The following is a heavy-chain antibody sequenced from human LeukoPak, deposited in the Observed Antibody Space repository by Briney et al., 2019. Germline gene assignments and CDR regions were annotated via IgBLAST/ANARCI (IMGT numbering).Heavy chain of an antibody. V-gene: IGHV4-39*07. J-gene: IGHJ2*01. D-gene: IGHD3-9*01. CDR2: IYYSGST. Sequence: KASETLSLTCTVSGGSISSSSYYWGWIRQPPGKGLEWIGSIYYSGSTYYNPSLKSRVTISVDTSKNQFSLKLSSVTAADTAVYYCAREYYDILTGYFHGYFDLWGRGTLVTVSS. CDR1: GGSISSSSYY. CDR3: AREYYDILTGYFHGYFDL.